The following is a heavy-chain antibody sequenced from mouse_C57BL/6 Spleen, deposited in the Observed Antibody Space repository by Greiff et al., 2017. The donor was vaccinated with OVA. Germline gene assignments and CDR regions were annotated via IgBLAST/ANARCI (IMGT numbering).Heavy chain of an antibody. CDR2: IYPGDGDT. CDR3: ARSYDGYPAWFAY. D-gene: IGHD2-3*01. V-gene: IGHV1-80*01. CDR1: GYAFSSYW. Sequence: QVQLKQSGAELVKPGASVKISCKASGYAFSSYWMNWVKQRPGKGLEWIGQIYPGDGDTNYNGKFKGKATLTADKSSSTAYMQLSSLTSEDSAVYFCARSYDGYPAWFAYWGQGTLVTVSA. J-gene: IGHJ3*01.